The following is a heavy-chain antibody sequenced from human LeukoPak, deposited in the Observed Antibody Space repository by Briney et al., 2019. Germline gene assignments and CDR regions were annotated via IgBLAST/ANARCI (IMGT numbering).Heavy chain of an antibody. D-gene: IGHD5-18*01. J-gene: IGHJ4*02. V-gene: IGHV3-7*03. CDR1: GFTFSSYW. CDR2: IKQDGSEK. Sequence: GGSLRLSCAASGFTFSSYWMSWVRQAPGKGLEWVANIKQDGSEKYYVDSVKGRFTISRDNAKNSLYLQMNSLRAEDTAVYYCAREIVRGYSSTAYSDYWGQGTLVTVSS. CDR3: AREIVRGYSSTAYSDY.